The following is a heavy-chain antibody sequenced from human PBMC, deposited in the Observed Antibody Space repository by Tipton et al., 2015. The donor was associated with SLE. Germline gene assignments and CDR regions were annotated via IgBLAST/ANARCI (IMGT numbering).Heavy chain of an antibody. Sequence: TLSLTCTVSGGSISGYYWNWIRQPAGKGLEWIGRVYTSGSPYYNPSLQSRVVMSMDKSKNQFSLKLTSVTAADTAVYYCAREAVGSGFGAFDIWGQGTMVTVSS. D-gene: IGHD3-3*01. J-gene: IGHJ3*02. V-gene: IGHV4-4*07. CDR2: VYTSGSP. CDR3: AREAVGSGFGAFDI. CDR1: GGSISGYY.